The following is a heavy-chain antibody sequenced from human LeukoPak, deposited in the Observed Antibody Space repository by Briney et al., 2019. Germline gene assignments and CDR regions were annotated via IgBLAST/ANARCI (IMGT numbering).Heavy chain of an antibody. J-gene: IGHJ4*02. Sequence: GGSLRLPCAASGFTFDDYGMSWVRQAPGKGLEWVSGINWNGGSTGYADSVKGRFTISRDNAKNSLYLQMNSLRAEDTALYYCATTIVVVPATNKGVDYWGQGTLVTVSS. V-gene: IGHV3-20*04. D-gene: IGHD2-2*01. CDR2: INWNGGST. CDR3: ATTIVVVPATNKGVDY. CDR1: GFTFDDYG.